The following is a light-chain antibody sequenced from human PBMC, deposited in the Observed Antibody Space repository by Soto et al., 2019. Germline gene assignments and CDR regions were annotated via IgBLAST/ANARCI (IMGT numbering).Light chain of an antibody. J-gene: IGKJ4*01. CDR2: GAS. V-gene: IGKV3-15*01. CDR1: QSVSSN. CDR3: QQLNSYPLT. Sequence: EIVMTQSPATLSVSPGEGATVSCRASQSVSSNLAWYQQKPGQAPRLLIYGASTRATGIPARFSGSGSGTEFTLTISSLQPEDFATYSCQQLNSYPLTFGGGTKVEIK.